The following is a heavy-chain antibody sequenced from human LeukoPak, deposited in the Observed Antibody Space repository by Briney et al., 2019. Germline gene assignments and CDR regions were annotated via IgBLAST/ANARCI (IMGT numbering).Heavy chain of an antibody. CDR3: AREEIVGEYYYYYGMDV. J-gene: IGHJ6*02. D-gene: IGHD1-26*01. V-gene: IGHV3-48*01. CDR2: ISSSSSTI. Sequence: GGSLRLSCAASGFTFSSYAMNWVRQAPGKGLEWVSYISSSSSTIYYADSVKGRFTISRDNAKNSLYLQMNSLRAEDTAVYYCAREEIVGEYYYYYGMDVWGQGTTVTVSS. CDR1: GFTFSSYA.